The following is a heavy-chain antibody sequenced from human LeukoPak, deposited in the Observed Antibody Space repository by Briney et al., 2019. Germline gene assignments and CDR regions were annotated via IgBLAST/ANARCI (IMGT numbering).Heavy chain of an antibody. Sequence: ASVKVSCKASGYTLTELSMHWVRQAPGKGLEWMGGFDPEGGEAIYAQKFQGRVTLTEDTSADTTYMELSSLRSDDTAVYYCATVFFSGSYYFDYWGQGTLVTVSS. J-gene: IGHJ4*02. D-gene: IGHD1-26*01. CDR3: ATVFFSGSYYFDY. V-gene: IGHV1-24*01. CDR2: FDPEGGEA. CDR1: GYTLTELS.